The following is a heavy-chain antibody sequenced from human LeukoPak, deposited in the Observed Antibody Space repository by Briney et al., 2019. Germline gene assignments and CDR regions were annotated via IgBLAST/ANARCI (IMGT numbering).Heavy chain of an antibody. V-gene: IGHV3-20*04. D-gene: IGHD5-18*01. Sequence: GGSLRLSCAASGFTFDDYGMSWVRQAPGKGLEWVSGINWNGGNTGYADSVKGRFTISRDNAKNSLYLQMNSLRAEDTAVYYCARDGSGYSYGWRGYFDYWGQGTLVTVSS. CDR1: GFTFDDYG. J-gene: IGHJ4*02. CDR2: INWNGGNT. CDR3: ARDGSGYSYGWRGYFDY.